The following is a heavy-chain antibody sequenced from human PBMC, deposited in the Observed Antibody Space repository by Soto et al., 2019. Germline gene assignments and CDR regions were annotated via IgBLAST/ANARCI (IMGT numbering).Heavy chain of an antibody. CDR1: GFTFSDHY. V-gene: IGHV3-72*01. D-gene: IGHD6-19*01. J-gene: IGHJ6*02. Sequence: EVQVVESGGGLVQPGGSLRLSCAASGFTFSDHYMDWVRQAPGKGLEWVGRTRNKANSYTTEYGASVKGRFTISRDDSKYSRYLQMIGLNIDDTALYFCGRQFPYHGIDVWGQGTTVTVSS. CDR2: TRNKANSYTT. CDR3: GRQFPYHGIDV.